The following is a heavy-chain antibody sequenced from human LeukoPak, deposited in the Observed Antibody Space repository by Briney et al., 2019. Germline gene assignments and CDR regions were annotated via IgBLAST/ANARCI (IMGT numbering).Heavy chain of an antibody. Sequence: GASLRLSCAASGFTFSSYGMHWVRQAPGKGLEWVAVISYDGSNKYYADSVKGRFTISRDNSKNTLYLQMNSLRAEDTAVYYCAKDIAVAGTWSYWGQGTLVTVSS. V-gene: IGHV3-30*18. J-gene: IGHJ4*02. D-gene: IGHD6-19*01. CDR1: GFTFSSYG. CDR3: AKDIAVAGTWSY. CDR2: ISYDGSNK.